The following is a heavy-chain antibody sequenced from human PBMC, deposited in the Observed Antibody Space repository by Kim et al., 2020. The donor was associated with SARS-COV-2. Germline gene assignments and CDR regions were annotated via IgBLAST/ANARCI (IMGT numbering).Heavy chain of an antibody. V-gene: IGHV3-11*06. J-gene: IGHJ3*02. D-gene: IGHD1-7*01. Sequence: TNYDDSVQGRFTISRANTQNSLYLQMNGLRAEDTAVYYCVRENYWAFDIWGQGTMVTVSS. CDR3: VRENYWAFDI. CDR2: T.